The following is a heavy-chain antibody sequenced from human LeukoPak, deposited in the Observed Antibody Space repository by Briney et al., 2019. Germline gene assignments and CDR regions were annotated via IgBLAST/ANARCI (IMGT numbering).Heavy chain of an antibody. J-gene: IGHJ4*02. V-gene: IGHV3-73*01. D-gene: IGHD1-26*01. CDR2: IRSKANSYAT. CDR1: GFTFSGSA. CDR3: ILGVGGSYYDPADY. Sequence: PGGSLRLSCAASGFTFSGSAMHWVRQASGKGLEWVGRIRSKANSYATAYAASVKGRFTISRDDSMNTAYLQMNSLKTEDTAVYYCILGVGGSYYDPADYWGQGTLVTVSS.